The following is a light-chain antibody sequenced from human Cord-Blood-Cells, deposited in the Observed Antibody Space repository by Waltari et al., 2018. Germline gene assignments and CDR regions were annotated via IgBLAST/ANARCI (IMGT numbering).Light chain of an antibody. J-gene: IGLJ3*02. CDR1: SSNIGSNT. V-gene: IGLV1-44*01. Sequence: QSVLTQPPSASGTPGQRVPLSCSRSSSNIGSNTVNWYQQLPGTAPKPLIYSNNQRPSGVPDRFSGSKSGTSASLAISGLQSEDEADYYCAAWDDSLNGRVFGGGTKLTVL. CDR3: AAWDDSLNGRV. CDR2: SNN.